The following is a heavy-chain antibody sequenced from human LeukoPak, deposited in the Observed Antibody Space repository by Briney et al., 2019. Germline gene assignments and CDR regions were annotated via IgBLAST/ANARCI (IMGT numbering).Heavy chain of an antibody. D-gene: IGHD5-12*01. V-gene: IGHV4-4*07. CDR1: LGSISSYY. J-gene: IGHJ3*02. CDR3: ARSRATYAFDI. Sequence: SETLSLTCTVSLGSISSYYWSWIRQPPGKGLEWIGRIYTSGSTNYNPSLKSRVTMSVDKSKNQFSLKLSSVTAADTAVYYCARSRATYAFDIWGQGTMVTVSS. CDR2: IYTSGST.